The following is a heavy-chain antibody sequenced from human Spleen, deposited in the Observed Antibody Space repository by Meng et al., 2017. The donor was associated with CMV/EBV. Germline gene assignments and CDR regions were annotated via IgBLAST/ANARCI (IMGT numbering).Heavy chain of an antibody. Sequence: SGYTFTSYYMHWVRQAPGQGLEWMGIINPSGGSTSYAQKFQGRVTMTRDTSTSTVYMELSSLRSEDTAVYYCARCGGDCHSEYWFDPWGQGTLVTVSS. CDR2: INPSGGST. D-gene: IGHD2-21*01. CDR3: ARCGGDCHSEYWFDP. CDR1: GYTFTSYY. V-gene: IGHV1-46*01. J-gene: IGHJ5*02.